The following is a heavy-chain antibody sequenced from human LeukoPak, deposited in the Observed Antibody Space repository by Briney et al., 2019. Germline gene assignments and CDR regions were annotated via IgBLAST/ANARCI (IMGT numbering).Heavy chain of an antibody. V-gene: IGHV4-30-4*01. J-gene: IGHJ6*03. CDR3: ARVVAAQGYYYYYMDV. Sequence: PSQTLSLTCTVSGGSISSGDYYWSWIRHPPGKGLGGMGNIYYSGSTYYNPSLKSRVTISVDTSKNQFSLKLSSVTAADTAVYYCARVVAAQGYYYYYMDVWGKGTTVTVSS. CDR2: IYYSGST. CDR1: GGSISSGDYY. D-gene: IGHD6-13*01.